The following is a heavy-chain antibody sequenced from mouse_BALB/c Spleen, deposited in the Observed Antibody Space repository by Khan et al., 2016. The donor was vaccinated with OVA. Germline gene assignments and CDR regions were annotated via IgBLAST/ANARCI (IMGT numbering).Heavy chain of an antibody. J-gene: IGHJ4*01. CDR2: ISSTGST. CDR1: GYSITSDFA. Sequence: VQLKESGPGLVKPSQSLSLTCTVTGYSITSDFAWNWIRQFPGNKLEWMGYISSTGSTSYSPSLKSRISITRDTSKNQFFLHLSSVTTEDTATYDCARSLYYSDSYAMDYWGQGTSVTVSS. V-gene: IGHV3-2*02. CDR3: ARSLYYSDSYAMDY. D-gene: IGHD2-13*01.